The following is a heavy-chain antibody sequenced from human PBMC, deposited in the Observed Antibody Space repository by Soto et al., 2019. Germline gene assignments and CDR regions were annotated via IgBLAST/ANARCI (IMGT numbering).Heavy chain of an antibody. CDR1: GFTFSIYS. J-gene: IGHJ5*02. V-gene: IGHV3-48*01. Sequence: GGSLRLSCAASGFTFSIYSMNWVRQAPGKGLEWVSYISGGSSTIYYADSVKGRFTISRDNAKNSLYLQMNSLRAEDTAVYYCARDLVQLERGWFDPWGQGTLVTVSS. CDR2: ISGGSSTI. D-gene: IGHD1-1*01. CDR3: ARDLVQLERGWFDP.